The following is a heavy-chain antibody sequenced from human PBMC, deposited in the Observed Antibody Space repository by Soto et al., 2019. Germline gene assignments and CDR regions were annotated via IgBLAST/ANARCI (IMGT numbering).Heavy chain of an antibody. D-gene: IGHD2-2*02. V-gene: IGHV1-69*13. Sequence: SVKVSCKASGGTLSSYAISWVRQAPGQGLEWMGGIIPIFGTANYAQKFQGRVTITADESTSTAYMELSSLRSEDTAVYYCARVRCSSTSCYTHYYYYGMDVWGQGTTVTVSS. CDR1: GGTLSSYA. CDR3: ARVRCSSTSCYTHYYYYGMDV. CDR2: IIPIFGTA. J-gene: IGHJ6*01.